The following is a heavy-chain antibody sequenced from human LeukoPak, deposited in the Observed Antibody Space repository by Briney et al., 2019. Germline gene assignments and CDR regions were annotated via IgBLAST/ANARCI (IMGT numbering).Heavy chain of an antibody. CDR1: GFTFGSYA. V-gene: IGHV3-23*01. CDR2: FTESIGRG. CDR3: AKDGGYCSSTSCNEGWFDP. J-gene: IGHJ5*02. D-gene: IGHD2-2*01. Sequence: PGGSLRLSCAASGFTFGSYAMSWVRQAPGKGLEWVSGFTESIGRGYYADSVKGRFTISRDNSKNTLYLQMNSLRAEDTAVYYCAKDGGYCSSTSCNEGWFDPLGQGTLVTGSS.